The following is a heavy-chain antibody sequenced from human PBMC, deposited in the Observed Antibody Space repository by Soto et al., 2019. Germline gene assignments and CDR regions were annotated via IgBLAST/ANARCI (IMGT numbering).Heavy chain of an antibody. CDR2: INHSGST. Sequence: SETLSLTCAVYGGSFSGYYWSWIRQPPGKGLEWIGEINHSGSTNYNPSLKSRVTISVDTSKNQFSLKLSSVTAADTAVYYCATFPLRRGYSYCYLDYWGQGTLGTVSS. CDR1: GGSFSGYY. CDR3: ATFPLRRGYSYCYLDY. J-gene: IGHJ4*02. V-gene: IGHV4-34*01. D-gene: IGHD5-18*01.